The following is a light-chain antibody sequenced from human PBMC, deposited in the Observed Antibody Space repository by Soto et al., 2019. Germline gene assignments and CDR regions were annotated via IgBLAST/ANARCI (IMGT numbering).Light chain of an antibody. J-gene: IGLJ2*01. V-gene: IGLV7-43*01. CDR2: STD. CDR3: LLYYGGAVV. Sequence: QTVVTQEPSLTVSPGGTVTLTSASSTGTVTSGHYPNWLQQKPGQAPRALIYSTDTRHSWTPARFSGSLLGGKAALTLSGVQPEDEADYYCLLYYGGAVVFGGGTKLTVL. CDR1: TGTVTSGHY.